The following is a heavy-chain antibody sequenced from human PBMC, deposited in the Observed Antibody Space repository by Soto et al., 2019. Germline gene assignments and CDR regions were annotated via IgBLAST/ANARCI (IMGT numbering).Heavy chain of an antibody. Sequence: GGSLRLSCAASGFTFSSYAMHWVRQATGKGLEWVAVISYDGSNKYYADSVKGRFTISRDNSKNTLYLQMNSLRAEDTAVYYCASPRDDSSGYYAFDIWGQGTMVTVSS. CDR1: GFTFSSYA. D-gene: IGHD3-22*01. CDR2: ISYDGSNK. CDR3: ASPRDDSSGYYAFDI. J-gene: IGHJ3*02. V-gene: IGHV3-30*04.